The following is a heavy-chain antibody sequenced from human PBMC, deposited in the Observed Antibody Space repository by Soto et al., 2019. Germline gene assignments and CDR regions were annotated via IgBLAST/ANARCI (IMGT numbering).Heavy chain of an antibody. CDR2: IKQDGSEK. D-gene: IGHD3-9*01. CDR1: GFTFSSYW. Sequence: GGSLRLSCAASGFTFSSYWMSWVRQAPGKWLEWVANIKQDGSEKYYVDSVKGRFTISRDNAKKSLYLQMNSLRAEDTAVYYCARSPYFFRGPLDYWGQGTLVTVSS. CDR3: ARSPYFFRGPLDY. J-gene: IGHJ4*02. V-gene: IGHV3-7*03.